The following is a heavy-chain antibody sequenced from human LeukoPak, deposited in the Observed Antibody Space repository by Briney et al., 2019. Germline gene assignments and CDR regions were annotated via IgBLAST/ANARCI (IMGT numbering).Heavy chain of an antibody. D-gene: IGHD2-21*01. Sequence: PGRSLRLSCAASGFTFNTYWIHWVRQAPGKGLVWVSRISTDGTTTTYADSVKGRFTISRDNAKSTVYLQMNNLRAEDTALYYCARGTYPLDYWGQGTLVTVSS. J-gene: IGHJ4*02. V-gene: IGHV3-74*01. CDR3: ARGTYPLDY. CDR1: GFTFNTYW. CDR2: ISTDGTTT.